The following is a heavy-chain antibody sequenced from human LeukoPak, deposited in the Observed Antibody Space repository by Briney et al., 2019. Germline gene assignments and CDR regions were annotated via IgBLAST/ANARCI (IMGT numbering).Heavy chain of an antibody. D-gene: IGHD1-26*01. V-gene: IGHV3-11*05. CDR3: ARDDWELLIDY. CDR2: ISSSSSYT. J-gene: IGHJ4*02. Sequence: TGGSLRLSCAASGFTFSDYYMSWIRQAPGKGLEWVSYISSSSSYTNYADSVKGRFTISRDNAKNSLYLQMNSLRAEDTAVYYCARDDWELLIDYWGQGTLVTVSS. CDR1: GFTFSDYY.